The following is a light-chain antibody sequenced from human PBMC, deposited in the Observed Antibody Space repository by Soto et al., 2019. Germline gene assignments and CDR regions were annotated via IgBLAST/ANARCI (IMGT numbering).Light chain of an antibody. CDR2: EVS. J-gene: IGLJ1*01. CDR3: SSYTSSSTLV. CDR1: SSDVGGYNY. Sequence: QSALTQPASVSGSPGQSITISCTGTSSDVGGYNYVSWYQQHPGKEPKFMIYEVSNRPSGVSNRCSGSKSGNTASLTISGLQADDDADYYFSSYTSSSTLVFGTGTKVTVL. V-gene: IGLV2-14*01.